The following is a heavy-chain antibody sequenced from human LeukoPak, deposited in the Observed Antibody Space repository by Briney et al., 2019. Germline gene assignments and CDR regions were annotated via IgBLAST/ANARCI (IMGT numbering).Heavy chain of an antibody. CDR3: ARWGQASGYYYVDN. D-gene: IGHD5-12*01. V-gene: IGHV3-7*01. CDR1: GLTPSSNW. Sequence: GGSLRLSCRASGLTPSSNWMTWVRQAPGRGLEWVASINHEGSVKYYVDSVKGRFTISRDNARNSLSPQMNSLRVEDTAVYFCARWGQASGYYYVDNWGQGTLVTVSS. J-gene: IGHJ4*02. CDR2: INHEGSVK.